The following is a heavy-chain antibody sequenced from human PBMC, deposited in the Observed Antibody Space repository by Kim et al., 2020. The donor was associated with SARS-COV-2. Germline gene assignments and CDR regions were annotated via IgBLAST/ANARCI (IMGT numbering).Heavy chain of an antibody. CDR2: IYPGDSDT. V-gene: IGHV5-51*01. CDR3: ARQEGYDSSGYLDPNFDY. CDR1: GYSFTSYW. J-gene: IGHJ4*02. Sequence: GESLKISCKGSGYSFTSYWIGWVRQMPGKGLEWMGIIYPGDSDTRYSPSFQGQVTISADKSISTAYLQWSSLKASDTAMYYCARQEGYDSSGYLDPNFDYWGQGTLVTVSS. D-gene: IGHD3-22*01.